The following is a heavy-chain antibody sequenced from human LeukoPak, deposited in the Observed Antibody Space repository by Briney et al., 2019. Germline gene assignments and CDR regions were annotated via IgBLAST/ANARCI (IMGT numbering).Heavy chain of an antibody. CDR3: ARANGGGLDY. V-gene: IGHV1-46*01. Sequence: ASVKVSCKTSGYTFSTYYMHWVRQAPGPGLEWLGIIHPTDGSTSYTQKIQGRVTMTRDTATCTVYLELSSLRSEDTAVYWCARANGGGLDYWGQGTLITVSS. CDR1: GYTFSTYY. J-gene: IGHJ4*02. D-gene: IGHD3-10*01. CDR2: IHPTDGST.